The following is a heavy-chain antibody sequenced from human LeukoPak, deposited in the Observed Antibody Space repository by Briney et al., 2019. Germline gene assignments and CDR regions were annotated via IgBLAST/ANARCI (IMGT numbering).Heavy chain of an antibody. CDR2: NNPTGGST. CDR3: ARTAARRFDY. V-gene: IGHV1-46*01. Sequence: GASVKVSCKASGYTFPSYFMHWVRQAPGQGLEWMGINNPTGGSTTYAQKFQGRVTMTRDTSTSTVYMELSSLRSDDTAVYYCARTAARRFDYWGQGTLVTVSS. J-gene: IGHJ4*02. CDR1: GYTFPSYF. D-gene: IGHD6-6*01.